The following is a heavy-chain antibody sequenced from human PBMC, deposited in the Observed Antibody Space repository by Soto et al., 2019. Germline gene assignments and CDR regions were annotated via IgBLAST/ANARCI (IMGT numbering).Heavy chain of an antibody. D-gene: IGHD3-9*01. CDR1: GFSLSTSGVG. J-gene: IGHJ5*02. V-gene: IGHV2-5*02. CDR2: IYWDDDK. Sequence: SGPTLVNPTQTLTLTCTFSGFSLSTSGVGVGWIRQPPGKALEWLALIYWDDDKRYSPSLKSRPTITKDTSKNQVVLKMTNMDPVDTATYYCAHGPGGLRYFDWSVTNWFDPWGQGTLVTVSS. CDR3: AHGPGGLRYFDWSVTNWFDP.